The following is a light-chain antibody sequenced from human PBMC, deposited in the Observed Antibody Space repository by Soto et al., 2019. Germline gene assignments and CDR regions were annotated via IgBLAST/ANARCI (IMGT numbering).Light chain of an antibody. CDR2: QDS. CDR1: KLGDTY. Sequence: SYELTQPPSVSVSPGQTASITCSGDKLGDTYTCWYQQKPGKSPVLLIYQDSKRPSGIPERFSGSNSGNTATLTISGTQALDEADYYCQAWDSSTAYVFGGGTKLTVL. CDR3: QAWDSSTAYV. J-gene: IGLJ2*01. V-gene: IGLV3-1*01.